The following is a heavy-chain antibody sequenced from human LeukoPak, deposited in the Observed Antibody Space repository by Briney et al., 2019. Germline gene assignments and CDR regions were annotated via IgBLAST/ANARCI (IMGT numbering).Heavy chain of an antibody. Sequence: SQTLSLTCTVSGGSISSGRYYWSWIRQPAGKGLEWIGRIYTSGSTNYNPSLKSRVTISVDTSKNQFSLKLSSVTAADTAVYYCARDAFYGDGYKFDYWGQGTLVTVSS. V-gene: IGHV4-61*02. CDR3: ARDAFYGDGYKFDY. D-gene: IGHD5-24*01. CDR2: IYTSGST. J-gene: IGHJ4*02. CDR1: GGSISSGRYY.